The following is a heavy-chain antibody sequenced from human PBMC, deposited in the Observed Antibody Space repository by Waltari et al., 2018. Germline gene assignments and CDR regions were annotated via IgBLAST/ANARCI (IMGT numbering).Heavy chain of an antibody. CDR1: GGSISRYY. D-gene: IGHD3-16*01. CDR2: NYTSGNT. Sequence: QVQLQESGPGLVKPSETLSLTCTVPGGSISRYYWGWIRQPAGKGLRWIGRNYTSGNTNYNPPLKGRVTIAVDASRNHFSLKLSSLTAADTAVYYCARDAFRASTGYWGQGTLVTVSS. J-gene: IGHJ4*02. V-gene: IGHV4-4*07. CDR3: ARDAFRASTGY.